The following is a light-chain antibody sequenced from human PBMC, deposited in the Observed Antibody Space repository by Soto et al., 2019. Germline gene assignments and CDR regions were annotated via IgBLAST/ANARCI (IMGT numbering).Light chain of an antibody. CDR3: QQYNSYWT. Sequence: DIQMTQSPSTLSASVGDRVTITCRASQSISSWLAWYQQKPGKAPKLLIYKASSLESGVPSRVSGSGSGTEFTLTISRLQPDDFATYCQQYNSYWTFGQGTKVEIK. J-gene: IGKJ1*01. CDR2: KAS. V-gene: IGKV1-5*03. CDR1: QSISSW.